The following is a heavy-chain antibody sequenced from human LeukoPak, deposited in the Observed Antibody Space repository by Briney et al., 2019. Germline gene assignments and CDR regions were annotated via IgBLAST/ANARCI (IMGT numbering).Heavy chain of an antibody. D-gene: IGHD3-3*01. J-gene: IGHJ4*02. Sequence: SETLSLTCTVSGGSISSYDHYWDWIRQPPGKGLEWIGSIYYSGRTYYNQSLPGRVTVSLDTSRNQFSLKLSSVTAADTAVYYCARDKRLLEWLPNFDYWGQGTLVTVSS. CDR3: ARDKRLLEWLPNFDY. CDR2: IYYSGRT. CDR1: GGSISSYDHY. V-gene: IGHV4-39*07.